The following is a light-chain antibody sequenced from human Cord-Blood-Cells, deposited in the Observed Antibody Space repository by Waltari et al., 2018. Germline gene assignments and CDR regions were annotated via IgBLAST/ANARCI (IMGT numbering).Light chain of an antibody. V-gene: IGKV1-39*01. CDR3: QQSYSTPPS. J-gene: IGKJ2*03. CDR1: QSISSY. Sequence: DIQLTQSPSSLSASVGDRVTITCRASQSISSYLNWYHQKPEKAPKLLIYAASCLQSGVSSRFSSSGSTTDFTLTISIQQPEDVATYYCQQSYSTPPSFGQGTKLEIK. CDR2: AAS.